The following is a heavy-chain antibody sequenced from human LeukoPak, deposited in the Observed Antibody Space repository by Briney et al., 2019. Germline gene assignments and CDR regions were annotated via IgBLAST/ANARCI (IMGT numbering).Heavy chain of an antibody. Sequence: KRSQTLSLTCAISGDRVASNSAAWNWIRQSPSRGLEWLGRTYYRSDLYTDYAESVKSRITINPDTPKNQFSLQLISVTPEDTAVYYCAREGNYFDYWGQGTLVTVSS. CDR1: GDRVASNSAA. V-gene: IGHV6-1*01. J-gene: IGHJ4*02. CDR2: TYYRSDLYT. CDR3: AREGNYFDY. D-gene: IGHD3-10*01.